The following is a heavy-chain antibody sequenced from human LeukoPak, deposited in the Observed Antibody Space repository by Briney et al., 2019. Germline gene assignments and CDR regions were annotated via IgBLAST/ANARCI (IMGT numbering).Heavy chain of an antibody. D-gene: IGHD4-17*01. J-gene: IGHJ5*02. CDR2: IWFDGSNK. CDR1: GFTFSSYG. Sequence: PGGSLRLSCAASGFTFSSYGMHWVRQAPGKGLEWVAVIWFDGSNKYYADSVKGRFTISRDNSKNTLYLQMNSLRAEDTAVYYCAKSGHDYGDYRKYNRFDPWGQGTLVTVSS. V-gene: IGHV3-33*06. CDR3: AKSGHDYGDYRKYNRFDP.